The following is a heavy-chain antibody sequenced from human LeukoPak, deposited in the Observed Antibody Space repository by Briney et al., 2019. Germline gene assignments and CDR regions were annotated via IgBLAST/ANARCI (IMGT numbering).Heavy chain of an antibody. V-gene: IGHV3-7*01. CDR2: IKQDGSEN. CDR1: GFTFSSYW. D-gene: IGHD6-13*01. Sequence: GGSLRLSCAASGFTFSSYWMSWVRQAPGRGLEWVANIKQDGSENYYVDSVMGRFTISRDNAKNSLYLQMNSLRAEDTAVYYCARVGTYRIAAARFDPWGQGTLVTVSS. J-gene: IGHJ5*02. CDR3: ARVGTYRIAAARFDP.